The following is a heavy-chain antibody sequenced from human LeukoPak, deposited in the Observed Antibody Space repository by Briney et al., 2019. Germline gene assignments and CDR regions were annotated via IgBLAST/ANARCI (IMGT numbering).Heavy chain of an antibody. CDR1: GGSISSYY. Sequence: PSETLSLTCTVSGGSISSYYWSWIRQPPGKGLEWIGYIYYSGSTNYNPSLKSRVTISVDTSKNQFSLKLSSVTAADTAVYYCAREGYSKWDWFYPWGQGTLVTVSS. CDR3: AREGYSKWDWFYP. D-gene: IGHD4-11*01. V-gene: IGHV4-59*01. J-gene: IGHJ5*02. CDR2: IYYSGST.